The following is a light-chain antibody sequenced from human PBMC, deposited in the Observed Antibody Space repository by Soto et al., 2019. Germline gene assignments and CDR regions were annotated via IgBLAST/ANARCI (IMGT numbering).Light chain of an antibody. CDR1: QSVSSY. J-gene: IGKJ3*01. CDR3: QQRSNWQFT. Sequence: EIVLTQSPATLSLSPGERATLSCRASQSVSSYLAWYQQKPGQAPRLLIYDASNRATGIPARFSGSGSGTDFTLTISSLEPEDFAVYYCQQRSNWQFTFRTLTKGDIK. CDR2: DAS. V-gene: IGKV3-11*01.